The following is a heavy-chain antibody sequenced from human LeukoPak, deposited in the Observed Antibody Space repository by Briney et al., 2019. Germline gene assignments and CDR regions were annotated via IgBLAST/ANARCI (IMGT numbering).Heavy chain of an antibody. V-gene: IGHV3-21*01. CDR2: ISSSSYFI. CDR1: GFTFSSYS. J-gene: IGHJ4*02. Sequence: PGGSLRLSCAASGFTFSSYSMNWVRQAPGKGLEWVSSISSSSYFIYYADSVRGRFTISRDNAKNSLYLQMNGLRGDDTAVYYCARDRAEDGTPFDYWGQGTLVTVSS. D-gene: IGHD1-1*01. CDR3: ARDRAEDGTPFDY.